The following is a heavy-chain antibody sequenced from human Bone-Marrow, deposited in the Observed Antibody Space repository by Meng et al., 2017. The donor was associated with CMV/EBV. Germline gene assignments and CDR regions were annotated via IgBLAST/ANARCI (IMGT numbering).Heavy chain of an antibody. V-gene: IGHV3-7*01. CDR3: AREKVFWSDYSRCFDD. J-gene: IGHJ4*02. Sequence: GESLKISCAASGFTFSSYAMHWVRQAPGKGLEWVANIKQDGSEKFYVDSVKGRFTISRDNARNSLNLQMSSLRVEDTAVYYCAREKVFWSDYSRCFDDWGQGTRVTGSS. D-gene: IGHD3-3*01. CDR1: GFTFSSYA. CDR2: IKQDGSEK.